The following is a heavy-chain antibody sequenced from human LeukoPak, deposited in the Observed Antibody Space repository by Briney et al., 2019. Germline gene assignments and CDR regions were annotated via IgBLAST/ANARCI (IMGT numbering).Heavy chain of an antibody. CDR2: ISGSGGST. V-gene: IGHV3-23*01. CDR1: GFTFSSYA. D-gene: IGHD3-22*01. J-gene: IGHJ4*02. CDR3: AKDLLRYYYDSSGYWFDY. Sequence: GGSLRLSCAASGFTFSSYAMSWVRQAPGKGLEWVSAISGSGGSTYYADSVKGRFTISRDNSKNTLYLQMNSLRAEDTAVYYCAKDLLRYYYDSSGYWFDYWGQGTLVTVSS.